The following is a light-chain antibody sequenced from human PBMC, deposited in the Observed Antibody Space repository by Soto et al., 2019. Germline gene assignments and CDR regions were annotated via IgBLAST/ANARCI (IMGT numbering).Light chain of an antibody. CDR1: SSNIGAGYD. V-gene: IGLV1-40*01. CDR3: QSFDRSLSAWV. CDR2: GNT. J-gene: IGLJ3*02. Sequence: QSVLTQPPSVSGAPGQRVTISCTGSSSNIGAGYDVHWYKQLPGTAPKLLIYGNTNRPSGVPDRFSGSKSDTSASLAITGLQAEDESDYYCQSFDRSLSAWVFGGGTKLTVL.